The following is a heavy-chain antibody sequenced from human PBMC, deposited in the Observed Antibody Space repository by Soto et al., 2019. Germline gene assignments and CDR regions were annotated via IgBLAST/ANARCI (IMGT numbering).Heavy chain of an antibody. V-gene: IGHV1-58*01. Sequence: SVKVSSKASGFTFTSSAVQWVRQAGGQRLEWIGWIVVGSGNTNYAMKFQERVTITRDMSTSTAYMELSSPRSGDKAVYYCAAEAMGRAPMNYFYYGMDVWGQGTPVTVSS. CDR2: IVVGSGNT. CDR1: GFTFTSSA. D-gene: IGHD2-2*01. CDR3: AAEAMGRAPMNYFYYGMDV. J-gene: IGHJ6*02.